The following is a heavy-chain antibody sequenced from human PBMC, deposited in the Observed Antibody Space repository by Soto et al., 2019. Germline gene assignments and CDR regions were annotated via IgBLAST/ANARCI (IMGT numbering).Heavy chain of an antibody. Sequence: QVQLQESGPGLVKPSETLSLTCTVSGGSISSYYWTWIRQPTGKRLEWIGYGYYSGSTNYNHSLTSRVTISVDMSKSQFALKLSSVTAADTAAYYCARDTVTTSDAALEIWGQGTMVTVSS. D-gene: IGHD4-17*01. CDR2: GYYSGST. V-gene: IGHV4-59*01. CDR1: GGSISSYY. J-gene: IGHJ3*02. CDR3: ARDTVTTSDAALEI.